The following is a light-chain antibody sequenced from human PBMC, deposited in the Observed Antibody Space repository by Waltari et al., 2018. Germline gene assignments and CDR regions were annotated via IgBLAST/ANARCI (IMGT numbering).Light chain of an antibody. J-gene: IGLJ3*02. CDR3: QSYDSSLFGV. V-gene: IGLV1-40*01. CDR1: TTNIGADYG. Sequence: QPVLTQPPSVSGAPGQRVTISCTGSTTNIGADYGVNWYQQLPGTDPKLLIFDNTNRPSGVPDRVSGPSAGASASLAIAGLQAEAEADYYCQSYDSSLFGVFGGVTKLTVL. CDR2: DNT.